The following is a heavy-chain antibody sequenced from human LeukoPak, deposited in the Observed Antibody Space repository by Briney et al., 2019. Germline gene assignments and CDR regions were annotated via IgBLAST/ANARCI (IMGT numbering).Heavy chain of an antibody. CDR3: AAGPSSNGHQLPY. Sequence: GGSLRLSCEAPGFTFSGYWMHWVRQAPGKGLVWVSRMSSDSTRSSHADSVKGRFTISRDNAKKMVYLQMNSLRVEDSAVYYCAAGPSSNGHQLPYWGQGTLVTVSS. CDR2: MSSDSTRS. D-gene: IGHD4-11*01. CDR1: GFTFSGYW. J-gene: IGHJ4*02. V-gene: IGHV3-74*01.